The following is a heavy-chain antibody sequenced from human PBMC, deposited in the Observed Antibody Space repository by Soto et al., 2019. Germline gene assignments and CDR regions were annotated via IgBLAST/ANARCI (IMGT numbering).Heavy chain of an antibody. Sequence: GASVKVSCKASGYTFTSYYMHWVRQAPGQGLEWMGIINPSGGSTSYAQKFQGRVTMTRDTSTSTVYMELSSLRSEDTAVYYCASASVLERLFEYAFDIWGQGTMVTVSS. CDR2: INPSGGST. D-gene: IGHD1-1*01. V-gene: IGHV1-46*03. CDR1: GYTFTSYY. CDR3: ASASVLERLFEYAFDI. J-gene: IGHJ3*02.